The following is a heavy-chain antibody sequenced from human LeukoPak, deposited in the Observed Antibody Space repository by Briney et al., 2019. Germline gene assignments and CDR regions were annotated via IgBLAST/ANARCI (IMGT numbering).Heavy chain of an antibody. Sequence: PGGSLRLSCAASGFTFSSYGMHWVRQAPGKGLEWVAVIWYDGSNKYYADSVKGRFTISRDNSKNTLYLRMNSLRAEDTAVYYCARDWVDTALDYWGQGTLVTVSS. CDR3: ARDWVDTALDY. CDR1: GFTFSSYG. J-gene: IGHJ4*02. V-gene: IGHV3-33*01. CDR2: IWYDGSNK. D-gene: IGHD5-18*01.